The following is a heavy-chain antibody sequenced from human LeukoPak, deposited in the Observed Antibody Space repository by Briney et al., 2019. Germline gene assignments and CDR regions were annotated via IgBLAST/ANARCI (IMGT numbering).Heavy chain of an antibody. CDR1: GFTFSSYS. D-gene: IGHD4-17*01. J-gene: IGHJ4*02. CDR2: ISSSSSYI. CDR3: ARGGDYGDYLHY. Sequence: GGSLRLSCAASGFTFSSYSMNWVRQAPGKGLEWVSSISSSSSYIYYADSVKGRFTISRDNAKNSLYLQMNSLRAEDTALYYCARGGDYGDYLHYWGQGTLVTVSS. V-gene: IGHV3-21*04.